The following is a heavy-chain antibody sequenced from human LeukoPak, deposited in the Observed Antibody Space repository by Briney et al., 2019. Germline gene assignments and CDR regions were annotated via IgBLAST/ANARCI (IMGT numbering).Heavy chain of an antibody. CDR3: ARDQRPYCGGECYCAIDL. V-gene: IGHV3-48*01. J-gene: IGHJ3*01. CDR1: GFTFSSHS. D-gene: IGHD2-21*01. Sequence: TGGSLRLSCAASGFTFSSHSMTWVRQAPGKTLEWISYIGHTGSPAHYADSVRGRFTISRDNAKNSLYLQMNSLTVEDTAVYCCARDQRPYCGGECYCAIDLWGRGTLVTVSS. CDR2: IGHTGSPA.